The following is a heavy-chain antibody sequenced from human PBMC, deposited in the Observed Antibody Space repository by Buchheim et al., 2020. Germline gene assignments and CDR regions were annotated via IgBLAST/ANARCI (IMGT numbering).Heavy chain of an antibody. CDR3: VRGAPFDF. J-gene: IGHJ4*02. CDR1: GFSVSSTW. CDR2: INPDDSST. V-gene: IGHV3-74*01. Sequence: EVQLVESGGGLVQPGGSLRLSCAASGFSVSSTWMYWIRQIPGKGLVWVARINPDDSSTNYADSGEGRFTISRDNAKNTLYLQMNNLRAEDTAVYFCVRGAPFDFWGQGTL.